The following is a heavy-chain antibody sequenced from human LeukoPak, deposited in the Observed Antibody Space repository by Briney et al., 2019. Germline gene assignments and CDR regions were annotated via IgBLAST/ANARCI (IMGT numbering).Heavy chain of an antibody. D-gene: IGHD4-17*01. J-gene: IGHJ3*02. CDR3: AREPTDDYGDLTDAFDI. CDR1: GFTFSSYW. CDR2: INSDGSST. Sequence: GGSLRLSCAASGFTFSSYWMHWVSQAPGKGLVWVSRINSDGSSTSYADSVKGRFTISRDNAKNTLYLQMNSLRAEDTAVYYCAREPTDDYGDLTDAFDIWGQGTMVTVSS. V-gene: IGHV3-74*01.